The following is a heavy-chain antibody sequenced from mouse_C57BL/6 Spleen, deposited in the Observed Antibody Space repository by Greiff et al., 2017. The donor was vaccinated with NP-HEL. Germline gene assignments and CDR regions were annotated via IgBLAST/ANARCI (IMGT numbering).Heavy chain of an antibody. J-gene: IGHJ4*01. V-gene: IGHV1-15*01. CDR2: IDPESGGT. Sequence: VQLQQSGAELVRPGASVTLSCKASGYTFTDYEMHWVKQTPVHGLEWIGAIDPESGGTAYNQKFKGKAILTADKSYSTAYLELRSLTSEDSAVYYCTRWVLYSMDYWGQGTSVTVSS. CDR3: TRWVLYSMDY. CDR1: GYTFTDYE.